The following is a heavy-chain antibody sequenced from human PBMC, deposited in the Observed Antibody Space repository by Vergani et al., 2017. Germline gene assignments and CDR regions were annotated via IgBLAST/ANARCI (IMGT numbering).Heavy chain of an antibody. CDR1: GASINNDFYY. CDR2: IYVSGIT. V-gene: IGHV4-61*02. CDR3: ARVNTETNGHLYYYYYMDV. J-gene: IGHJ6*03. D-gene: IGHD4-11*01. Sequence: QVQLQESGPGLVKPSQTLSLTCTVSGASINNDFYYWHWIRQPAGKGLEWIGRIYVSGITDYNSSLQSRVSMSVDTSKNQFSLPLTSVTAADTAIYFCARVNTETNGHLYYYYYMDVWGQGTAVTVS.